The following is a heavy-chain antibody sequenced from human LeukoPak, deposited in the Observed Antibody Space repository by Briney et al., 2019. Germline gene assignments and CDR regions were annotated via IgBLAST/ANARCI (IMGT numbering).Heavy chain of an antibody. Sequence: ASETLSLTCTVSGVSVTSSAYYWSWIRQPPGKGLEWIGEINHSGSTNYNPSLKSRVTISVDTSKNQFSLKLSSVTAADTAVYYCARLGPFPGYSSSWLSSIPLDVWGKGTTVTISS. CDR2: INHSGST. D-gene: IGHD6-13*01. CDR3: ARLGPFPGYSSSWLSSIPLDV. J-gene: IGHJ6*04. V-gene: IGHV4-34*01. CDR1: GVSVTSSAYY.